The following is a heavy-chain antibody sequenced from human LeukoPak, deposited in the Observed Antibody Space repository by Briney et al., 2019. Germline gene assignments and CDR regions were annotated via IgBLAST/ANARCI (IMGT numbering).Heavy chain of an antibody. J-gene: IGHJ4*02. Sequence: PSETLSLTCTVSGGSISSSSYYWGWIRQPPGKALEWIGSIYYSGRTYYSPSLKSRVAISVDTSKNQFSLEVNSVTAADTAMYFCARSQWQGIDYWGQGTLVTVSS. CDR1: GGSISSSSYY. V-gene: IGHV4-39*01. CDR2: IYYSGRT. D-gene: IGHD6-19*01. CDR3: ARSQWQGIDY.